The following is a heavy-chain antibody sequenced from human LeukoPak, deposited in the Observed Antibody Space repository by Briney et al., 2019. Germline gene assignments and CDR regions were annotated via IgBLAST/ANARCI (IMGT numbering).Heavy chain of an antibody. CDR2: ISYDGTTK. CDR3: ARGAYYGSGSYLNH. CDR1: RFTFSSFA. V-gene: IGHV3-30-3*01. D-gene: IGHD3-10*01. Sequence: QSGGSLRLSCSASRFTFSSFAMHWVRQAPGKGLEWVAVISYDGTTKYYADSVKGRFTISRDNSENTLYLEMNSPRRDDTAVYFCARGAYYGSGSYLNHWGQGTLVTVSS. J-gene: IGHJ5*02.